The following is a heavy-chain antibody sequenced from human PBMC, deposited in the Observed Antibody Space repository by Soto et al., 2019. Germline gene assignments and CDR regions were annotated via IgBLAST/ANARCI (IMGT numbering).Heavy chain of an antibody. CDR2: INPSGGST. V-gene: IGHV1-46*03. D-gene: IGHD6-13*01. Sequence: ASVKVSCKASGYTFTSYYMHWVRQAPGQGLEWKGIINPSGGSTSYAQKFQGRVTMTRDTSTSTVYMELSSLRSEDTAVYYCASCPGYSSSWSEYYFDYWGQGTLVTVSS. CDR1: GYTFTSYY. CDR3: ASCPGYSSSWSEYYFDY. J-gene: IGHJ4*02.